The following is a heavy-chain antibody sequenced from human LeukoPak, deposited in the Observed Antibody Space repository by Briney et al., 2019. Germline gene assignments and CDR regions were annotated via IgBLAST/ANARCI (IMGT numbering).Heavy chain of an antibody. J-gene: IGHJ6*03. CDR3: ARVPQGGQLRAHYYYYMDV. CDR2: IIPIFGTA. D-gene: IGHD5-12*01. Sequence: WASVKVSCKASGGTFRSYAISWVRQAPGQGLEWMGGIIPIFGTANYAQKFQGRVTITADKSTSTAYMELSSLRSEDTAVYYCARVPQGGQLRAHYYYYMDVWGKGTTVTVSS. V-gene: IGHV1-69*06. CDR1: GGTFRSYA.